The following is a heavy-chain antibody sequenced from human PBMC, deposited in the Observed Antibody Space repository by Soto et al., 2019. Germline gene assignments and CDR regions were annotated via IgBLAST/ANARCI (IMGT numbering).Heavy chain of an antibody. J-gene: IGHJ4*02. Sequence: EVQLVESGGGLVQPGRSLRLSCAASGFIFDEYAMHWVRQAPGKGLEWVSSISWNSGNIGYADSVKGRFTISRDNAKNSLYLQMTSVRGEDTALYYDYWGQGTLVTVSS. V-gene: IGHV3-9*01. CDR3: Y. CDR2: ISWNSGNI. CDR1: GFIFDEYA.